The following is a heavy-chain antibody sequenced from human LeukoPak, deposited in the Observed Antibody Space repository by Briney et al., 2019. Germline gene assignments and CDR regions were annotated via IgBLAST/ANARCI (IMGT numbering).Heavy chain of an antibody. CDR2: INPNSGGT. V-gene: IGHV1-2*02. J-gene: IGHJ3*02. CDR1: GYTFTGYY. Sequence: ASVKVSCKASGYTFTGYYMHWVRQAPGQGLEWMGWINPNSGGTNYEQKFQGRVTMTRDTSISTAYMELSRLRSDDTAVYYCARGYILNDAFDIWGQGTMVTVSS. D-gene: IGHD5-12*01. CDR3: ARGYILNDAFDI.